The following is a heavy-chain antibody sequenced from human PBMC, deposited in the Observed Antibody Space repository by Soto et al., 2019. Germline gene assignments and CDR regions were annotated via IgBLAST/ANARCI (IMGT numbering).Heavy chain of an antibody. CDR1: GGTFGSYA. CDR3: AREKIRDEDYQASDI. Sequence: QVQLVQSGAEVKMPGYSVKVSRKAPGGTFGSYAISWVRQAPGQGLEWMGGIIPIFGTANYAQKFQGRVTITADESTSTAYMELSSLRSEDTAVYYCAREKIRDEDYQASDIWGQGTMVTVSS. D-gene: IGHD3-16*01. CDR2: IIPIFGTA. J-gene: IGHJ3*02. V-gene: IGHV1-69*12.